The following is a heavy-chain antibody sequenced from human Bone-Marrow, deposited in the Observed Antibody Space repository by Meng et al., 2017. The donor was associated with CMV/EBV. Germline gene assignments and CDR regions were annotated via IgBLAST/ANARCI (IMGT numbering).Heavy chain of an antibody. Sequence: GESLKISCAASGFTFTSYAMSWVRQAPGKGLEWVSVIDGSGENIHYADSVKGRFSISRDNSKNTLYLQMKSLRAEDTAVYYCAKPFGIYYDSSGYFDYWGQGTLVTVSS. CDR1: GFTFTSYA. J-gene: IGHJ4*02. CDR3: AKPFGIYYDSSGYFDY. CDR2: IDGSGENI. D-gene: IGHD3-22*01. V-gene: IGHV3-23*01.